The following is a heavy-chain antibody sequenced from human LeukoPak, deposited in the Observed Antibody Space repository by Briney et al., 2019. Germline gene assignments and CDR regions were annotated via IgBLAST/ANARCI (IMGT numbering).Heavy chain of an antibody. CDR1: GYTFSSYS. CDR2: ISAYNGDT. D-gene: IGHD3-22*01. Sequence: GASVMVSCKASGYTFSSYSITWVRQAPGQGLEWMGWISAYNGDTNYAQKFQGRVTMTTDTSTSTAYMELRSLRSDDTAVYYCARPLTYYYDSRGRQAFDIWGRGTMVTVSS. J-gene: IGHJ3*02. V-gene: IGHV1-18*01. CDR3: ARPLTYYYDSRGRQAFDI.